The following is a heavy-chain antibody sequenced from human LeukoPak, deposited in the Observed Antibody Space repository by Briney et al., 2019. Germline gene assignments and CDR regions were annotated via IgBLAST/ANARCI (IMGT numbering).Heavy chain of an antibody. CDR2: IRSKANSYAT. CDR3: TSGLSVRRSNNTPVDY. CDR1: GFTFSDSA. J-gene: IGHJ4*02. D-gene: IGHD1-1*01. V-gene: IGHV3-73*01. Sequence: PGGSLRLSCAASGFTFSDSAMHWVRQASGKGLEWVGRIRSKANSYATAYAASVKGRFTISRDDSKNTAYLQMNSLKIEDTAVYYCTSGLSVRRSNNTPVDYWGQGTLVTVSS.